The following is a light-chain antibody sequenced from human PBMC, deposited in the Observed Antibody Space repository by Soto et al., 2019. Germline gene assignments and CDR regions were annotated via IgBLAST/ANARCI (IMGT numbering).Light chain of an antibody. CDR3: LQYNKWPPWT. CDR2: GAS. CDR1: QSVGSD. Sequence: EIVMTQSPATLSVSPGERATLSCRASQSVGSDLAWYQQKPGQAPRLLIYGASTRAAGIPARFSGSGSGTEFTLTISSLQSEDFAVYYCLQYNKWPPWTFGQGTKVEIK. V-gene: IGKV3-15*01. J-gene: IGKJ1*01.